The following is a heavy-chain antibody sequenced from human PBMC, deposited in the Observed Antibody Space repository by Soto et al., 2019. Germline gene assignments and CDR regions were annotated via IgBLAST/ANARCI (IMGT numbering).Heavy chain of an antibody. CDR3: AKDGPYDSSGYYYAY. CDR2: ISGSGGST. J-gene: IGHJ4*02. Sequence: EVQLLESGGGLVQPGGSLRLSCAASGFTFSSYAMSWVRQAPGKGLEWVSAISGSGGSTYYADSVKGRFTISRDNSKNTLYRQRNSLRAEDTAVYYCAKDGPYDSSGYYYAYWCQGTLVTVSS. D-gene: IGHD3-22*01. V-gene: IGHV3-23*01. CDR1: GFTFSSYA.